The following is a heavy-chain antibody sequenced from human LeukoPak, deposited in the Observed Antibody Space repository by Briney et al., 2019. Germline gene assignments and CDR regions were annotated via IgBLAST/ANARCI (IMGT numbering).Heavy chain of an antibody. Sequence: PSETLSLTCSVSGGSITSHFWSWIRQPPGKGLEWIGYIHYSGSTNYNPSLKSRVTTSPDTSKNQLFLKLNSVTAADTAVYYCARLVWLGESPGSWFDSWGQGTLVTVSS. CDR3: ARLVWLGESPGSWFDS. D-gene: IGHD3-10*01. V-gene: IGHV4-59*11. J-gene: IGHJ5*01. CDR2: IHYSGST. CDR1: GGSITSHF.